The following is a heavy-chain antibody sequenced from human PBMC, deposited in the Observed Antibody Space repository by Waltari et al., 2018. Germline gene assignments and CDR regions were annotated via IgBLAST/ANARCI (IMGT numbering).Heavy chain of an antibody. Sequence: QVQLQESGPGLVKPSETLSLTCTVSGGSISSYYWSWIRQPPGKGLEWIGYIYYSGSTNDNPSLKSRVTISVDTSKNQFSLKLSSVTAADTAVYYCARGAPGYSYGYYFDYWGQGTLVTVSS. CDR3: ARGAPGYSYGYYFDY. D-gene: IGHD5-18*01. J-gene: IGHJ4*02. V-gene: IGHV4-59*01. CDR2: IYYSGST. CDR1: GGSISSYY.